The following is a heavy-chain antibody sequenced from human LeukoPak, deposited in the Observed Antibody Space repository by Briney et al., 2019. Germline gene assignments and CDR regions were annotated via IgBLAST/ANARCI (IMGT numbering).Heavy chain of an antibody. D-gene: IGHD2-2*01. CDR1: GFTFSRYA. V-gene: IGHV3-23*01. Sequence: GGSLRLSCAASGFTFSRYAMSWVRQTPAKGLEWVSVISGSDGSTYYADSVRGRFTISRDDSRNTLFLQMNSLRAEDTAVYYCARQVSCDTTTCYAGMPPDYWGQGTLVTVSS. CDR2: ISGSDGST. J-gene: IGHJ4*02. CDR3: ARQVSCDTTTCYAGMPPDY.